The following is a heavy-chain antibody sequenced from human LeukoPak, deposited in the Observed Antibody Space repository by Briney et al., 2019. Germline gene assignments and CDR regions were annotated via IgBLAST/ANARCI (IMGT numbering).Heavy chain of an antibody. J-gene: IGHJ4*02. V-gene: IGHV1-2*06. CDR3: ARAGMAVAGTGGY. CDR2: INPNSCGT. D-gene: IGHD6-19*01. Sequence: ASVKVSCKASGYTFTGYYMHWVRQAPGQGLEWMGRINPNSCGTNYAQKFQGRVTMTRDTSISTAYMDLSRLRSDDTAVYYCARAGMAVAGTGGYWGQGTLVTVSS. CDR1: GYTFTGYY.